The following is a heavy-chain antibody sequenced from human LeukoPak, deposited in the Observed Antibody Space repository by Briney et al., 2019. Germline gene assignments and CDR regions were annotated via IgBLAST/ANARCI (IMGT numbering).Heavy chain of an antibody. J-gene: IGHJ4*02. Sequence: PGGSLRLSCAASGFIFTNYFMSWVRQAPGKGLEWVASIKHDGSEKYYVDSVRGRSTISRDNTMNSLYLQMSSLRAEDTAVYYCTRVGYIDEGIDYWGQGTLVTVSS. CDR1: GFIFTNYF. CDR2: IKHDGSEK. D-gene: IGHD5-24*01. V-gene: IGHV3-7*04. CDR3: TRVGYIDEGIDY.